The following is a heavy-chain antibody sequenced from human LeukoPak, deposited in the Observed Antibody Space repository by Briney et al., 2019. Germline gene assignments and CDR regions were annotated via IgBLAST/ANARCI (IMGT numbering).Heavy chain of an antibody. J-gene: IGHJ6*02. CDR1: GVSISSYY. CDR3: ARVAAAADTVSGMDV. CDR2: IYYSGST. V-gene: IGHV4-59*01. Sequence: SETLSLTCTVSGVSISSYYWSWIRQPPGKGLEWIGYIYYSGSTNYNPSLKSRVTISVDTSKNQFSLKLSSVTAADTAVYYCARVAAAADTVSGMDVWGQGTTVTVSS. D-gene: IGHD6-13*01.